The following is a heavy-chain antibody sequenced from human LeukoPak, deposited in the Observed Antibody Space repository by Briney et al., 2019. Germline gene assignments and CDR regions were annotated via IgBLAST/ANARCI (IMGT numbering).Heavy chain of an antibody. J-gene: IGHJ5*02. CDR1: GASINSYH. CDR3: AALHHFGHGAPRT. D-gene: IGHD3/OR15-3a*01. Sequence: SETLSLTCSVSGASINSYHWSWIRQSAGKGLEWIGRISSSRRVDYNPSLENRISMSVDTSRNELLLQLHSVTAADSGVYYCAALHHFGHGAPRTWGRGTLVAVSS. CDR2: ISSSRRV. V-gene: IGHV4-4*07.